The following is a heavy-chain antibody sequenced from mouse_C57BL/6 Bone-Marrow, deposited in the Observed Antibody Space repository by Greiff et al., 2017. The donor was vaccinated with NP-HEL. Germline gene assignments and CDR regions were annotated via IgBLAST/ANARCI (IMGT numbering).Heavy chain of an antibody. CDR3: ERLGFYYDYGDY. CDR2: IFPGSGCT. V-gene: IGHV1-9*01. J-gene: IGHJ2*01. D-gene: IGHD2-4*01. Sequence: QQPGAALMMPGASVKLSCKATGYTFTGYWLVWVKQRPGHGLEWIGEIFPGSGCTTYNDKFKGKATFTADTSSYTAYMQLSSLTTEDSAIDYCERLGFYYDYGDYWGQGTTLTVSS. CDR1: GYTFTGYW.